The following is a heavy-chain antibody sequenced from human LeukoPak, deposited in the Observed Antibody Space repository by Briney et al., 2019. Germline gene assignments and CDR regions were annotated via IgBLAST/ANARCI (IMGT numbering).Heavy chain of an antibody. D-gene: IGHD6-13*01. CDR2: IYISGST. CDR1: GDSISSGSYY. V-gene: IGHV4-61*02. Sequence: SETLSLTCTVSGDSISSGSYYWRWLRQPAGKGLEWIGRIYISGSTSYNPSLKGRVTISVDTSKNQFSLKLSSVTAADTAVYYCARVYIASPGQFDPWGQGTLVTVSS. CDR3: ARVYIASPGQFDP. J-gene: IGHJ5*02.